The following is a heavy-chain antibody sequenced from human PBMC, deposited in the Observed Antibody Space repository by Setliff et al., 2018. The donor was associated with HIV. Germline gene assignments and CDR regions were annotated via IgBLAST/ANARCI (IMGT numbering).Heavy chain of an antibody. J-gene: IGHJ3*02. Sequence: PGGSLRLSCAASGFTFSSYAMHWVRQAPGKGLEWVAVISYDGSNKYYADSVKGRFTISRDNSKNTLYLQMNSLRAEDTAVYYCARGDDYAFDIWGQGTVVTVSS. CDR1: GFTFSSYA. D-gene: IGHD2-21*01. V-gene: IGHV3-30-3*01. CDR2: ISYDGSNK. CDR3: ARGDDYAFDI.